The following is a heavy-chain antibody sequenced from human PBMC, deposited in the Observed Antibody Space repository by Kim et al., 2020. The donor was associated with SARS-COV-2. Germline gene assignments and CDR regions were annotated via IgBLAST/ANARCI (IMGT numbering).Heavy chain of an antibody. V-gene: IGHV1-69*04. CDR1: GGTFSSYA. Sequence: SVKVSCKASGGTFSSYAISWVRQAPGQGLEWMGRIIPILGIANYAQKFQGRVTITADKSTSTAYMELSSLRSEDTAVYYCARNSGSYSHWFDPWGQGTLVTVSS. CDR3: ARNSGSYSHWFDP. CDR2: IIPILGIA. D-gene: IGHD1-26*01. J-gene: IGHJ5*02.